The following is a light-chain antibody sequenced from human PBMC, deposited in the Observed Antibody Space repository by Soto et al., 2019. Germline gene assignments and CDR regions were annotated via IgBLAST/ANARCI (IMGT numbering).Light chain of an antibody. J-gene: IGLJ1*01. V-gene: IGLV2-14*01. CDR3: SSYTSSTTLYV. CDR2: EVN. CDR1: SSDVGGYTY. Sequence: QSALTQPASVSGSPRQSISMSCTGASSDVGGYTYVSWYQQHPGKAPKLIIYEVNNRPSGVSHRFSGSKSGNTASLTISGLQAEDEADYYCSSYTSSTTLYVFGTGTKVTVX.